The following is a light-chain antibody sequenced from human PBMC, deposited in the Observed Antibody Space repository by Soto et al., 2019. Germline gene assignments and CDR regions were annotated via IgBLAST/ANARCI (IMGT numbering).Light chain of an antibody. V-gene: IGKV3-20*01. J-gene: IGKJ2*01. CDR2: GAS. Sequence: EIVLTQTPGTLSLSPGERATLSCRASQSVSSSYLAWYQQKPGQAPRLLIYGASSRAPGIPDRFSGSGSGTDFTLTISRLEPADFAVYYWQQYGSSPFTFGQGTKLEIK. CDR3: QQYGSSPFT. CDR1: QSVSSSY.